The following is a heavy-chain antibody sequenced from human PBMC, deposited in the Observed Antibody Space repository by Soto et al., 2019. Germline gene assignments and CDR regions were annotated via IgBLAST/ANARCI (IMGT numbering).Heavy chain of an antibody. J-gene: IGHJ4*02. Sequence: QVQLQESGPGLVKPSETLSLTCTVSGGSVSSSSYYWNWIRQPPGKGLEWVGYIYYSGSTKYNPSLKSRVTISVDTSKNQFALKLSSVTAADTAVYYCARAGCISTSCYSWYTNFDYGGQGTLVTVSS. CDR2: IYYSGST. CDR3: ARAGCISTSCYSWYTNFDY. CDR1: GGSVSSSSYY. D-gene: IGHD2-2*01. V-gene: IGHV4-61*01.